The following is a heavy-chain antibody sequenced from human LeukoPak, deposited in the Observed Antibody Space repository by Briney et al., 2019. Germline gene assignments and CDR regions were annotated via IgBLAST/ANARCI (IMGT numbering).Heavy chain of an antibody. CDR1: GFTFSSYA. V-gene: IGHV3-23*01. CDR3: ARAGYSSGYDILTGYYGGLNFDY. Sequence: GGSLRLSCAASGFTFSSYAMSWVRQAPGKGLEWVSVISGSGGSTYYADSVKGRFTISRDNSKNTLYVQMNSLRAEDTAVYYCARAGYSSGYDILTGYYGGLNFDYWGQGTLVTVSS. D-gene: IGHD3-9*01. CDR2: ISGSGGST. J-gene: IGHJ4*02.